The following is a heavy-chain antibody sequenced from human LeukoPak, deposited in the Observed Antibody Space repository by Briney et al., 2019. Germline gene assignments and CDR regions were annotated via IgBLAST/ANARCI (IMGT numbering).Heavy chain of an antibody. CDR1: GFTFSSYW. CDR2: ISPDGSTT. D-gene: IGHD3-3*01. CDR3: TRDFDFSSAV. V-gene: IGHV3-74*01. Sequence: GGSLRLSCTASGFTFSSYWMHWVRQAPGKGLVWVSRISPDGSTTGHADSVKGRFTTSRDNAKNTLFLQMNSLRAEDTAVYYCTRDFDFSSAVWGQGTLVTVSS. J-gene: IGHJ4*02.